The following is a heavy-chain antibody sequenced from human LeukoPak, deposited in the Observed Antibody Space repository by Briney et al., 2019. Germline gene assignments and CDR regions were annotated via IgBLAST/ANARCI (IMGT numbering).Heavy chain of an antibody. CDR1: GGSISSGSYY. V-gene: IGHV4-61*02. CDR3: ARLPDDAFDI. J-gene: IGHJ3*02. CDR2: IYTSGST. Sequence: SETLSLTCTVSGGSISSGSYYWSWIRQPAGKGLEWIGRIYTSGSTNYNPSLKGRVTISVDTSKNQFSLKLSSVTAADTAVYYCARLPDDAFDIWGQGTMVTVSS.